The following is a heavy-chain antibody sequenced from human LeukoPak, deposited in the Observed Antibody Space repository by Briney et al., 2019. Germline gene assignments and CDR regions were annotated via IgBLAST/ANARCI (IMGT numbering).Heavy chain of an antibody. D-gene: IGHD2-15*01. CDR2: ISSSSSYI. J-gene: IGHJ5*02. CDR1: GFTFSTYS. Sequence: GGSLRLSCAASGFTFSTYSMTWVRQAPGKGLEWVSSISSSSSYIYYADSVKGRFTISRDNAKNSLYLQMNSLRDEDTAVYYCARARYCSGGSCAVWFDPWGQGTLVTVSS. V-gene: IGHV3-21*06. CDR3: ARARYCSGGSCAVWFDP.